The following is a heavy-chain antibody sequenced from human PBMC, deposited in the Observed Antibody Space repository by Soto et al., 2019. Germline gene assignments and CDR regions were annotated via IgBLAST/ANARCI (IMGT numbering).Heavy chain of an antibody. J-gene: IGHJ6*02. V-gene: IGHV1-69*01. D-gene: IGHD3-10*01. CDR3: ARERVSNYGSGRDYYYGMDV. CDR2: IIPIFGTA. Sequence: QVQLVQSGAEVKKPGSSVKVSCKASGGTFSSYAISWVRQAPGQGLEWMGGIIPIFGTANYAQKFQGRVTITADESTSTAYMELSSLSSEDTAVYYCARERVSNYGSGRDYYYGMDVWGQGTTVTVSS. CDR1: GGTFSSYA.